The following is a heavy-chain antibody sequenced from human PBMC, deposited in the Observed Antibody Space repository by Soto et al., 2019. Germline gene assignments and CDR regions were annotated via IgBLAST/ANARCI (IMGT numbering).Heavy chain of an antibody. J-gene: IGHJ4*02. CDR2: INHSGST. CDR1: GGSFSGYY. CDR3: ASRRGYSYGYWAY. D-gene: IGHD5-18*01. Sequence: KPSETLSLTCAVYGGSFSGYYWSWIRQPPGKGLEWIGEINHSGSTNYNPSLKSRVTISVDTSKNQFSLKLSSVTAADTAVYYCASRRGYSYGYWAYWGQGTLVTVSS. V-gene: IGHV4-34*01.